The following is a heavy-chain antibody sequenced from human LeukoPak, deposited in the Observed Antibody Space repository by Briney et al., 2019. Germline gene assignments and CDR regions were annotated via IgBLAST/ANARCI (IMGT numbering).Heavy chain of an antibody. Sequence: SQTLPLTCTVSGGSISSGDYYWSWIRQPPGKGLEWIGYIYYSGSTYYNPSLKSRVTISVDTSKNQFSLKLSSVTAADTAVYYCARVSYYDILTGYYTRDAFDIWGQGTMVTVSS. CDR3: ARVSYYDILTGYYTRDAFDI. D-gene: IGHD3-9*01. J-gene: IGHJ3*02. CDR2: IYYSGST. CDR1: GGSISSGDYY. V-gene: IGHV4-30-4*01.